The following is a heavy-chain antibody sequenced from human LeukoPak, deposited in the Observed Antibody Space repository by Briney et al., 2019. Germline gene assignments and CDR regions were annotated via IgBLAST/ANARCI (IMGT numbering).Heavy chain of an antibody. Sequence: SETLSLTCTASDDFISSYYWSWIRQPPGQGLEWIGYISNSGSTKYNPSLKSRVTISVDTSKKQFYLEVSSVTAAGTAVYYCARPIVLMAYDAFDIWGQGTMVTVSS. CDR3: ARPIVLMAYDAFDI. J-gene: IGHJ3*02. V-gene: IGHV4-59*01. CDR2: ISNSGST. CDR1: DDFISSYY. D-gene: IGHD2-8*01.